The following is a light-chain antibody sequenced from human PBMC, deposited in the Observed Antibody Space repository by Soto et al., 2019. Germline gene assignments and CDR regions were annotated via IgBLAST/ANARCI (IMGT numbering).Light chain of an antibody. J-gene: IGKJ1*01. CDR2: GAS. V-gene: IGKV3-20*01. CDR3: QQYGRSLWR. Sequence: EIVLTQSPGTLSLSPGERATLSCRASQSVSSSYLAWYQQKPGQAPRLLIYGASSRATGIPDRFSGSGSGTDLTLSISRLEPEDFAVYYWQQYGRSLWRLGQGTNVDIK. CDR1: QSVSSSY.